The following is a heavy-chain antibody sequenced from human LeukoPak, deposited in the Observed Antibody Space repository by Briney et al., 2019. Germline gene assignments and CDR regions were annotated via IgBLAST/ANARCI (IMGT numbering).Heavy chain of an antibody. D-gene: IGHD5-18*01. J-gene: IGHJ4*02. Sequence: SETLSLTCTVSGGSISSSSAYWGWIRQPPGKGLEWIGSIYYSKNTYYNPSLKSRVTISADTSKNQFSLTLGSVSATDTAVYYCVSPRVFSYGYFDYWGQGTLVTVSS. CDR1: GGSISSSSAY. V-gene: IGHV4-39*01. CDR3: VSPRVFSYGYFDY. CDR2: IYYSKNT.